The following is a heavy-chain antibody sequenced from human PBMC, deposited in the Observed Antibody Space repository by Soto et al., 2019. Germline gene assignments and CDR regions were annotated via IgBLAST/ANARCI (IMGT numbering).Heavy chain of an antibody. CDR1: GGTFSSYA. CDR3: ARRVPYDFWSGYEAPSDAFDI. Sequence: ASVKVSCKASGGTFSSYAISWVRQAPGQGLEWMGGIIPTFGTANCAQKFQGRVTITADESTSTAYMELSSLRSEDTAVYYCARRVPYDFWSGYEAPSDAFDIWGQGTMVTVSS. J-gene: IGHJ3*02. D-gene: IGHD3-3*01. V-gene: IGHV1-69*13. CDR2: IIPTFGTA.